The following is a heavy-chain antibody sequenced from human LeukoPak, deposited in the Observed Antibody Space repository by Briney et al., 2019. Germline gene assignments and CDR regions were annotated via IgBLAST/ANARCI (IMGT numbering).Heavy chain of an antibody. CDR1: GGSISSYY. V-gene: IGHV4-59*12. J-gene: IGHJ4*02. Sequence: PSETLSLTCTVSGGSISSYYWSWIRQPPGKGLEWIGYIYYSGSTNYNPSLKSRVTMSVDTSKNQFSLKLSSVTAADTAVYYCASTRGYSYGLDYWGQGTLVTVSS. D-gene: IGHD5-18*01. CDR2: IYYSGST. CDR3: ASTRGYSYGLDY.